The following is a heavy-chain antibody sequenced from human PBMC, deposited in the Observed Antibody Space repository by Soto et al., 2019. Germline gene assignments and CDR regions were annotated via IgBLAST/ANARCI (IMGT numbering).Heavy chain of an antibody. J-gene: IGHJ6*02. D-gene: IGHD3-10*01. V-gene: IGHV3-23*01. Sequence: GGSLRLSCRASGLAFGSYAMKWVRHVPGRGLEWVAGVNTNGRSTYYADSVRGRFTISRDNSKITVYLQMNSLRAEDTAVYYCAKDRAFNYFYGMDVWGQGTTVTVSS. CDR2: VNTNGRST. CDR3: AKDRAFNYFYGMDV. CDR1: GLAFGSYA.